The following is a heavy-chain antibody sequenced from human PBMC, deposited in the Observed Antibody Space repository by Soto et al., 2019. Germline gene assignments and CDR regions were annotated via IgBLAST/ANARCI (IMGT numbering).Heavy chain of an antibody. CDR3: ARDLQLWGPKHSDY. D-gene: IGHD5-18*01. CDR1: GFTFSSYW. Sequence: GGSLRLSCAASGFTFSSYWMHWVRQAPGKGLVWVSRINGDGSSTSYADSVKGRFTISRDNAKNTLYLQMNSLRAEDTAVYYCARDLQLWGPKHSDYWGQGTLVTVSS. J-gene: IGHJ4*02. V-gene: IGHV3-74*01. CDR2: INGDGSST.